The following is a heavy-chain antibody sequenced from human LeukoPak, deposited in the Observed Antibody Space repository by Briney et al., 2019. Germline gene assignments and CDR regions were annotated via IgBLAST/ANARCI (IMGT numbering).Heavy chain of an antibody. CDR2: IYYSGST. CDR3: ARVDTAMVNYFDY. J-gene: IGHJ4*02. V-gene: IGHV4-59*12. Sequence: SETLSLTCTVSGGSISTYYWSWIRQPPGKGLEWIGYIYYSGSTNYNPSLKSRVTISVDTSKNQFSLKLNSVTAADTAVYYCARVDTAMVNYFDYWGQGTLVTVSS. CDR1: GGSISTYY. D-gene: IGHD5-18*01.